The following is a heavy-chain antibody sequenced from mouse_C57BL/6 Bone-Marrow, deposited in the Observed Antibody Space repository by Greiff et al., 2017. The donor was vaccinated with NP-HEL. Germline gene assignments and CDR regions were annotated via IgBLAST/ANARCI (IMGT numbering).Heavy chain of an antibody. CDR2: INPNNGGT. Sequence: VQLQQSGPELVKPGASVKIPCKASGYTFTDYNMDWVKQSHGKSLEWIGDINPNNGGTIYNQNFKGKATLTVDKSSSTAYMELRSLTSEDTAVYYCARSYGIYYYGSSYFDYWGQGTTLTVSS. D-gene: IGHD1-1*01. CDR1: GYTFTDYN. V-gene: IGHV1-18*01. J-gene: IGHJ2*01. CDR3: ARSYGIYYYGSSYFDY.